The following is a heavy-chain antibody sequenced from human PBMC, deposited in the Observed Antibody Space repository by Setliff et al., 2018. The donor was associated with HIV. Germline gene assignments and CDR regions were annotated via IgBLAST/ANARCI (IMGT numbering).Heavy chain of an antibody. D-gene: IGHD3-3*01. J-gene: IGHJ5*02. CDR1: GASISTYY. V-gene: IGHV4-59*01. CDR2: IFYSGSS. CDR3: ARDRGSYNFWSGLARGDNWFDP. Sequence: PSETLSLTCTVSGASISTYYWSWIRQPPGKGLEWIGYIFYSGSSNYNPSLKSRVTMSVDTSKNQFSLNLTSVTAADTAVYYCARDRGSYNFWSGLARGDNWFDPWGQGTLVT.